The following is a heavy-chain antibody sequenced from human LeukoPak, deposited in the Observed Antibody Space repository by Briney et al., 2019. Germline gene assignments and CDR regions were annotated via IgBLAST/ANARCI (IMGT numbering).Heavy chain of an antibody. CDR3: AKSRTRGLLVVPGNVFQH. Sequence: GGSLRLSCAASGFTFSSYAMSWVRQAPGKGLEWVSAISGSGGSTYYADSVKGRFTISRDNSKNTLYLQMNSLRAEDTAVYYCAKSRTRGLLVVPGNVFQHWGQGTLVTVSS. D-gene: IGHD2-2*01. CDR2: ISGSGGST. CDR1: GFTFSSYA. V-gene: IGHV3-23*01. J-gene: IGHJ1*01.